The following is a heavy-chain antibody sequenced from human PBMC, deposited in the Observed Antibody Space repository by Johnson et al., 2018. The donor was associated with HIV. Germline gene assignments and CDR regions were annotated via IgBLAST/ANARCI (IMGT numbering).Heavy chain of an antibody. Sequence: QVQLVESGGGVVQPGRSLRLSCAASGFTFSSYGMHWVRQAPGKGLEWVAVIWYDGSNKYYADSVKGRFSISRDNSNNTVYLQLNSLTGEDTAVYFCAGENLPGIAVYGGAFDIWGQGTMVTVSS. CDR2: IWYDGSNK. V-gene: IGHV3-33*01. D-gene: IGHD6-19*01. CDR3: AGENLPGIAVYGGAFDI. CDR1: GFTFSSYG. J-gene: IGHJ3*02.